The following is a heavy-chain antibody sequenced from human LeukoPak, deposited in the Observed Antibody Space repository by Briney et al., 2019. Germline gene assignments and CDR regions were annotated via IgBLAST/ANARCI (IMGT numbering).Heavy chain of an antibody. CDR2: ISSSSYI. J-gene: IGHJ4*02. Sequence: GSLRLSCAASGFTFSSYSMNWVRQAPGKGLEWVSSISSSSYIYYADSVKGRFTISRDNAKNSLYLQMNSLRAEDTAVYYCARDGITISDFDYWGQGTLVTVSS. CDR1: GFTFSSYS. V-gene: IGHV3-21*01. CDR3: ARDGITISDFDY. D-gene: IGHD3-3*01.